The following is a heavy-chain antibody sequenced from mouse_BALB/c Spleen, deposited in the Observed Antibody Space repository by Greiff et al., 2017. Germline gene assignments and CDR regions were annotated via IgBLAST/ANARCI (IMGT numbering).Heavy chain of an antibody. D-gene: IGHD1-1*01. V-gene: IGHV5-17*02. Sequence: VQLKESGGGLVQPGGSRKLSCAASGFTFSSFGMHWVRQAPEKGLEWVAYISSGSSTIYYADTVKGRFTISRDNPKNTLFLQMTSLRSEDTAMYYCARRDYGSSYGWYFDVWGAGTTVTVSS. CDR2: ISSGSSTI. J-gene: IGHJ1*01. CDR1: GFTFSSFG. CDR3: ARRDYGSSYGWYFDV.